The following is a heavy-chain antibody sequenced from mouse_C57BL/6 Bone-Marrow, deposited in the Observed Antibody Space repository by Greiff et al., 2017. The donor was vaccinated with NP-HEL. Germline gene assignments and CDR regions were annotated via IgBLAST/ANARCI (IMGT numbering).Heavy chain of an antibody. J-gene: IGHJ2*01. V-gene: IGHV14-4*01. Sequence: VQLQQSGAELVRPGASVKLSCTASGFNIKDDYMHWVKQRPEQGLEWIGWIDPENGDTEYASKFQGKATITADTSSNTAYLQLSSLTSEDTAVYYFTTGELLRFYFDYWGQGTTLTVSS. CDR3: TTGELLRFYFDY. CDR2: IDPENGDT. CDR1: GFNIKDDY. D-gene: IGHD1-1*01.